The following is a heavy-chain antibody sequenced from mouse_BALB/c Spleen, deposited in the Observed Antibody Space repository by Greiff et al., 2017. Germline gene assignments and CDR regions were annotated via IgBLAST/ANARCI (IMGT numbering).Heavy chain of an antibody. CDR2: IDPANGNT. CDR1: GFNIKDTY. Sequence: VQLQQSGAELVKPGASVKLSCTASGFNIKDTYMHWVKQRPEQGLEWIGRIDPANGNTKYDPKFQGKATITADTSSNTAYLQLSSLTSEDTAVYYCARSHYDYDVGAMDYWGQGTSVTVSS. CDR3: ARSHYDYDVGAMDY. J-gene: IGHJ4*01. V-gene: IGHV14-3*02. D-gene: IGHD2-4*01.